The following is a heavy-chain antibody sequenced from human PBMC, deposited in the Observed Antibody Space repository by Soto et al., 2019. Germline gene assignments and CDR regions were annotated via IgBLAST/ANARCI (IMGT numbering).Heavy chain of an antibody. J-gene: IGHJ6*02. V-gene: IGHV3-15*01. D-gene: IGHD6-13*01. Sequence: GGSLILSCAASGFTFNDAWMTWVRQAPGKGLEWVGRIKTKTDGGTTDYAAPVKGRFTISRDDSKNTVYLQMNSLKIEDTAVYYCAKDSSSWSYYYYGMDVWGQGTTVTVSS. CDR3: AKDSSSWSYYYYGMDV. CDR2: IKTKTDGGTT. CDR1: GFTFNDAW.